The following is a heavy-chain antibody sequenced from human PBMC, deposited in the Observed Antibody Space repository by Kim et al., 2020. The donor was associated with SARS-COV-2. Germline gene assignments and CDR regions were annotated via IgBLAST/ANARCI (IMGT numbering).Heavy chain of an antibody. V-gene: IGHV3-48*02. CDR2: ISVTDAI. D-gene: IGHD7-27*01. Sequence: VRQAPGKGLEWISYISVTDAIYYADSVKGRFTISRDYAKNSLDLQMNSLRDEDTAVYYCARDWNWGIDVWGKGTLVTVSS. CDR3: ARDWNWGIDV. J-gene: IGHJ4*02.